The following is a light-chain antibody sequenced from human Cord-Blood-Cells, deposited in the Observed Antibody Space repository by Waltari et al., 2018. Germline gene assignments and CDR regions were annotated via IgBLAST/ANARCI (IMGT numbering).Light chain of an antibody. CDR1: SSDVGGYNY. V-gene: IGLV2-14*01. CDR2: EVS. Sequence: QSALTQPASVSGSPGQSITISCTGTSSDVGGYNYVSWYQQHPGKAPKLMIYEVSNRPSGVSNLCSGSKSGNTASLTISGLQAEDEADYYCSSYTSSSTQVFGGGTKLTVL. J-gene: IGLJ2*01. CDR3: SSYTSSSTQV.